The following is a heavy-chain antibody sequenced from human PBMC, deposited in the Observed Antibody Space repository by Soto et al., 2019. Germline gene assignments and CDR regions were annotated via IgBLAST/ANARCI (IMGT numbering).Heavy chain of an antibody. CDR2: ISSSSSTI. Sequence: GSLRLSCAASGFTFSSYSMNWVRQAPGKGLEWVSYISSSSSTIYYADSVKGRFTISRDNAKNSLYLQMNSLRAEDTAVYYCARLRECIAAACYYYYYYMDVSGKGTTVTVSS. D-gene: IGHD6-13*01. J-gene: IGHJ6*03. CDR1: GFTFSSYS. CDR3: ARLRECIAAACYYYYYYMDV. V-gene: IGHV3-48*01.